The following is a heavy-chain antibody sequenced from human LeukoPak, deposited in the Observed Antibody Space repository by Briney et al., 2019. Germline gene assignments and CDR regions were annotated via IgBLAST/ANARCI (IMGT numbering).Heavy chain of an antibody. CDR1: GFTFSSYA. CDR3: ATAYCSSTSCPT. J-gene: IGHJ5*02. V-gene: IGHV3-23*01. CDR2: ISGSGYRT. Sequence: PGGSLRLSCEASGFTFSSYAMNWVRQAPGKGLAWVSSISGSGYRTYYADSVKGRFTISRDNSKNTLYLLMNNLRAEDTAIFYCATAYCSSTSCPTWGQGTLVTVSS. D-gene: IGHD2-2*01.